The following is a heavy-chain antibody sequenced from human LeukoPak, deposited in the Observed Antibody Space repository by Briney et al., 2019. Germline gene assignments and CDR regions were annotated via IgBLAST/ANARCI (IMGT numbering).Heavy chain of an antibody. D-gene: IGHD2-15*01. CDR2: ISYDGSNK. CDR1: GFTFSSYA. J-gene: IGHJ6*03. V-gene: IGHV3-30*04. CDR3: ARDLRPGGGGSCYGFYYYYYYMDV. Sequence: PGGSLRLSCAASGFTFSSYAMHWVRQAPGKGLEWVAVISYDGSNKYYADSVKGRFTISRDNSKNTLYLQMNSLRAEDTAVYYCARDLRPGGGGSCYGFYYYYYYMDVWGKGTTVTVSS.